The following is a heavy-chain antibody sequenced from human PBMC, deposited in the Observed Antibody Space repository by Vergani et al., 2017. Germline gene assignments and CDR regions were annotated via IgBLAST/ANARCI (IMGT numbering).Heavy chain of an antibody. J-gene: IGHJ4*02. CDR2: MNPISGNT. V-gene: IGHV1-8*03. D-gene: IGHD3-16*01. CDR1: GYTFTSDD. Sequence: QVQLVQSGAEVKKPGASVKVSCKASGYTFTSDDINWVRQATGQGLEWMGWMNPISGNTGYAQNLQGRLTITRDTSVNTAYMELSSLTSEDMAVYYCVRDTRGGEWSGGYWGQGTLVTVSS. CDR3: VRDTRGGEWSGGY.